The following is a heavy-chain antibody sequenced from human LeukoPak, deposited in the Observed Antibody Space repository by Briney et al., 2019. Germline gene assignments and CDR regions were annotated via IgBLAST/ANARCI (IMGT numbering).Heavy chain of an antibody. V-gene: IGHV3-49*04. CDR1: GFTFGDYA. CDR2: IRSKAYGGTT. J-gene: IGHJ5*02. Sequence: GGSLRLSCTASGFTFGDYAMSWVRQAPGKGLEWVGFIRSKAYGGTTEYAASVKGRFTISGDDSKSIAYLQMNSLKTEDTAVYYCTRLVVPAGWFDPWGQGTLVTVSS. D-gene: IGHD2-2*01. CDR3: TRLVVPAGWFDP.